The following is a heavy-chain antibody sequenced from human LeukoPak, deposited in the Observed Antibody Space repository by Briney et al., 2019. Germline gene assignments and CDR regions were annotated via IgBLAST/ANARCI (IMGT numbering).Heavy chain of an antibody. D-gene: IGHD2-15*01. Sequence: GGSLSLSCAASGFTFSSYSMNWVRQAPGKGLEWVSSISSSSSYIYYADSVKGRFTISRDNAKNSLYLQMNSLRAEDTAVYYCARACSGGSCYPAGDYYYYCMDVWGKGTTVTVSS. CDR3: ARACSGGSCYPAGDYYYYCMDV. CDR2: ISSSSSYI. CDR1: GFTFSSYS. V-gene: IGHV3-21*01. J-gene: IGHJ6*04.